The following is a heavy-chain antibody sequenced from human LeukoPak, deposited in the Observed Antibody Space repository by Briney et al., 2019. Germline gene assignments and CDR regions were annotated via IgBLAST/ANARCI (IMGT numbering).Heavy chain of an antibody. CDR2: ISAYNGNT. Sequence: ASVKASCKASGYTFTSYGISWVRQAPGQGLEWMGWISAYNGNTNYAQKLQGRVTMTTDTSTSTAYVELRSLRSDDTAVYYCARDQHVWGSYRTFDYWGQGTLVTVSS. V-gene: IGHV1-18*01. CDR1: GYTFTSYG. D-gene: IGHD3-16*02. J-gene: IGHJ4*02. CDR3: ARDQHVWGSYRTFDY.